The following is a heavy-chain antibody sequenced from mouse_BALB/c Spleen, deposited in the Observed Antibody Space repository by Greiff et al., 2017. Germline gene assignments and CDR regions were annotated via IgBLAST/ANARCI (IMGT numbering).Heavy chain of an antibody. V-gene: IGHV5-4*02. CDR1: GFTFSDYY. CDR3: ARAYRYDGYYYAMDY. Sequence: EVKLVESGGGLVKPGGSLKLSCAASGFTFSDYYMYWVRQTPEKRLEWVATISDGGSYTYYPDSVKGRFTISRDNAKNNLYLQMSSLKSEDTAMYYCARAYRYDGYYYAMDYWGQGTSVTVSS. J-gene: IGHJ4*01. D-gene: IGHD2-14*01. CDR2: ISDGGSYT.